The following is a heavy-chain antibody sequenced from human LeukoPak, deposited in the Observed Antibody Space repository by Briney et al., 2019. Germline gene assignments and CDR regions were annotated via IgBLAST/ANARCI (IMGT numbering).Heavy chain of an antibody. CDR1: GFTFDDYG. Sequence: PGGSLRLSCAASGFTFDDYGMSWVRQAPGKGLEWVSGINWNGGSTVYADSVKGRFTISRDNAKNSLYLQMNSLRAEDTALYYCARDGGYCSGGSCYRYFDYWGQGTLVTVSP. D-gene: IGHD2-15*01. V-gene: IGHV3-20*04. CDR2: INWNGGST. CDR3: ARDGGYCSGGSCYRYFDY. J-gene: IGHJ4*02.